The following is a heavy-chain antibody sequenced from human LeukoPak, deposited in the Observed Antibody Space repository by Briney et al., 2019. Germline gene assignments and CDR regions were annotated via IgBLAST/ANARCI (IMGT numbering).Heavy chain of an antibody. Sequence: SVKVSFKASGGTFSSYAISWVRQAPGQGLEWMGGIIPIFGTANYAQKFQGRVTITTDESTSTAYMELSSLRSEDTAMYYCARCGIGSTGGHSYDEYYFDYWGQGTLVTVSS. D-gene: IGHD5-18*01. CDR3: ARCGIGSTGGHSYDEYYFDY. CDR2: IIPIFGTA. J-gene: IGHJ4*02. CDR1: GGTFSSYA. V-gene: IGHV1-69*05.